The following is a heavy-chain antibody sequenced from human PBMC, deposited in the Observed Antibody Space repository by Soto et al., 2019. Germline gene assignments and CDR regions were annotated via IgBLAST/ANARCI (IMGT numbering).Heavy chain of an antibody. Sequence: GGSLRLSCAAAGFTFNDYAMHWVRQAPGKGLEWVSAISSSSSYIYYADSVKGRFTISRDNAKNSLYLQMNSLRAEDTAVYYCARYEEWLVNAFDIWGQGTMVTVSS. CDR3: ARYEEWLVNAFDI. CDR2: ISSSSSYI. J-gene: IGHJ3*02. D-gene: IGHD6-19*01. CDR1: GFTFNDYA. V-gene: IGHV3-21*01.